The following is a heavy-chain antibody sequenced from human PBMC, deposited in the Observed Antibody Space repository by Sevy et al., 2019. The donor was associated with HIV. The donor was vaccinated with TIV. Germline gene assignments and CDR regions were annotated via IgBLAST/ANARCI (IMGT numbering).Heavy chain of an antibody. V-gene: IGHV1-24*01. CDR3: ATVISRELLVREYYFDN. D-gene: IGHD1-26*01. Sequence: ASVKVSCKVSGYTLTELSMHWVRQAPGKGLEWMGGFDPEDGETIYAQKFQGRVTMTEDTSTDTAYMELSSLRSEDTAVYYCATVISRELLVREYYFDNWGQGTLVTVSS. J-gene: IGHJ4*02. CDR2: FDPEDGET. CDR1: GYTLTELS.